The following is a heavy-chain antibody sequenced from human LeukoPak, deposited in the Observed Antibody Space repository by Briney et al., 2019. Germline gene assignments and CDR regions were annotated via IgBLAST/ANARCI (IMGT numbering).Heavy chain of an antibody. CDR2: IYHSGSP. J-gene: IGHJ4*02. CDR1: GGSISSNNW. V-gene: IGHV4-4*02. D-gene: IGHD1-1*01. Sequence: SGTLSLTSAVSGGSISSNNWWGWVRQPPGKGLEWIGEIYHSGSPNYNPSLKSRVTISVDKSRNHFSLNLSSVTAADTAVYYCARVNINNWHSCDYWGQGALVTVSS. CDR3: ARVNINNWHSCDY.